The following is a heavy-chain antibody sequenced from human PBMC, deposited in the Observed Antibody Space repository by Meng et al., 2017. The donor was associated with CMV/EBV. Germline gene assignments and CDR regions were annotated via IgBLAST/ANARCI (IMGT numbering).Heavy chain of an antibody. D-gene: IGHD6-19*01. CDR2: IYTSGST. CDR3: ARARIAVAGRVSGWFDP. CDR1: GGSISSGSYY. Sequence: QVQLQESGPGLVKPSHTLSRSCTVAGGSISSGSYYWSWTRQPAGKGLEWIGRIYTSGSTNYNPSLKSRVTISVDTSKNQFSLKLSSVTAADTAVYYCARARIAVAGRVSGWFDPWGQGTLVTVSS. V-gene: IGHV4-61*02. J-gene: IGHJ5*02.